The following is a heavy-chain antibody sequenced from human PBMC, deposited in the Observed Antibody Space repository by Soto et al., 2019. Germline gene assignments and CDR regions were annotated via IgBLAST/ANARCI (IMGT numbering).Heavy chain of an antibody. V-gene: IGHV5-51*01. CDR2: IYPGDSDT. Sequence: PGESLKISCKGSGYSFTSYWIGWVRQMPGKGLEWMGIIYPGDSDTRYSPSFQGQVTISADKSISTAYLQWSSLKASDTAMYYCARHDLEKRGYGLPSHYYYYYGMDVWGQGTTVTVSS. CDR1: GYSFTSYW. D-gene: IGHD5-12*01. J-gene: IGHJ6*02. CDR3: ARHDLEKRGYGLPSHYYYYYGMDV.